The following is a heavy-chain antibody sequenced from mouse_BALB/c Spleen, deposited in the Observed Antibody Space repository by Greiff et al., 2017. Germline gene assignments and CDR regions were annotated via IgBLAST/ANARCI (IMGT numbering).Heavy chain of an antibody. Sequence: DVQLVESGGGLVQPGGSRKLSCAASGFTFSSFGMHWVRQAPEKGLEWVAYISSGSSTIYYADTVKGRFTISRDNPKNTLFLQMTSLRSEDTAMYYCARPYYGSSYGYYAMDYWGQGTSVTVSS. CDR3: ARPYYGSSYGYYAMDY. V-gene: IGHV5-17*02. D-gene: IGHD1-1*01. J-gene: IGHJ4*01. CDR1: GFTFSSFG. CDR2: ISSGSSTI.